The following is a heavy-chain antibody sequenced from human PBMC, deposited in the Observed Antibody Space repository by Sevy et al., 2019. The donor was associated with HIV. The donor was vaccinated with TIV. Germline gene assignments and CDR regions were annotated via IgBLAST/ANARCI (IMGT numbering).Heavy chain of an antibody. CDR1: GFTFTNAW. CDR2: IKSITDGGTT. J-gene: IGHJ6*02. Sequence: GGSLRLSCAASGFTFTNAWMNWVRQAPGKGLEWVGRIKSITDGGTTDYAAPVKGRFTISRDDSKNTLYLQMNSLRTEDTAVYYCTTDIRPFRLVRGTYYYFFGMDVWGQGTTVTVSS. CDR3: TTDIRPFRLVRGTYYYFFGMDV. D-gene: IGHD3-10*01. V-gene: IGHV3-15*07.